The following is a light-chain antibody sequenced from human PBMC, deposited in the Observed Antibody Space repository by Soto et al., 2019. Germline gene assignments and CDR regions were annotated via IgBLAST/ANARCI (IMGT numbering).Light chain of an antibody. Sequence: QSALTQPASVSGSPGQSITISCTGTSSDVGGSNYVSWYQQHPGKAPKLMIYDVINRPSGASNRFSGAKSGNTASLNLSGLQAEDDAEYYCGSYSSSSNLYVFGTGTKRTVL. V-gene: IGLV2-14*03. CDR2: DVI. CDR3: GSYSSSSNLYV. CDR1: SSDVGGSNY. J-gene: IGLJ1*01.